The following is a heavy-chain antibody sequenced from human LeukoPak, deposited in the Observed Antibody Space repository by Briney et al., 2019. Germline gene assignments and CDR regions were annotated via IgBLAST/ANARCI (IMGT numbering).Heavy chain of an antibody. CDR2: IYTSGST. V-gene: IGHV4-4*07. D-gene: IGHD3-10*01. Sequence: SETLSLTCTVSGGSISSYYWSWIRQPAGKGLEWTGRIYTSGSTNYNPSLKSRVTMSVDTSKNQFSLKLSSVTAADTAVYYCARDRRYYGSGSYYYYYYMDVWGKGTTVTVSS. J-gene: IGHJ6*03. CDR1: GGSISSYY. CDR3: ARDRRYYGSGSYYYYYYMDV.